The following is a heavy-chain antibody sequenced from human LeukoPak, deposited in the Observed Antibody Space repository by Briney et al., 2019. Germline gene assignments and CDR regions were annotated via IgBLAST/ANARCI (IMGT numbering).Heavy chain of an antibody. CDR2: IYYSGST. CDR3: ARHHRLYYFDY. V-gene: IGHV4-39*01. Sequence: GSLRLSCAASGFTFSSYEMNWVRQAPGKGLEWIGSIYYSGSTYYNPSLKSRVTISVDTSKNQFSLKLSTVTAADTAVYYCARHHRLYYFDYWGQGTLVTVSS. J-gene: IGHJ4*02. CDR1: GFTFSSYE.